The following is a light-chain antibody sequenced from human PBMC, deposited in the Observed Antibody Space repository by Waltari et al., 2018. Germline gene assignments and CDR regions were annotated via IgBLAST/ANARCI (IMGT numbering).Light chain of an antibody. CDR3: QHYNNWPT. J-gene: IGKJ4*01. V-gene: IGKV3-15*01. CDR2: TSS. Sequence: EIIMTQSPATLSVSPGERATLSCRASQIVGRNLAWYQKKPGQAPRLLIYTSSSSAGGIQARFSGSGSGTEFTLTISSLQSEDFAIYYCQHYNNWPTFGGGTKVEVK. CDR1: QIVGRN.